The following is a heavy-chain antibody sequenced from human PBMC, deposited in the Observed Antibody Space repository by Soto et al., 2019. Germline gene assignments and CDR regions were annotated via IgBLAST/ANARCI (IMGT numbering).Heavy chain of an antibody. CDR2: VIPIFGTA. J-gene: IGHJ4*02. D-gene: IGHD2-2*01. V-gene: IGHV1-69*12. Sequence: QVQLVQSGAEVKKPGSSVKVSCKASGGTFSSYAISWVRQAPGQGLEWMGGVIPIFGTANYAQKFQGRVTITGDESASTAYMELSSLRSEDTAVYYCARDVSCISTSCSNFDYWGQGTLVTVSS. CDR3: ARDVSCISTSCSNFDY. CDR1: GGTFSSYA.